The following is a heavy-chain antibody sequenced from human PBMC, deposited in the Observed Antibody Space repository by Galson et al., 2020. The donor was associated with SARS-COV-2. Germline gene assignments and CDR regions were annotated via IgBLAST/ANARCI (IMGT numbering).Heavy chain of an antibody. V-gene: IGHV3-30*04. J-gene: IGHJ4*02. CDR2: ISYDGSNK. D-gene: IGHD4-17*01. Sequence: QLGESLKISCAASGFTFSSYAMHWVRQAPGKGLEWVAVISYDGSNKYYADSVKGRFTISRDNSKNTLYLQMNSLRAEDTAVYYCATITVTIDYWGQGTLVTVSS. CDR1: GFTFSSYA. CDR3: ATITVTIDY.